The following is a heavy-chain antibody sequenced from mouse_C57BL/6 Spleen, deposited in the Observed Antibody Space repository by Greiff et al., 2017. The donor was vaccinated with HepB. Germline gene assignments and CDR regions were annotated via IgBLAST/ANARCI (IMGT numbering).Heavy chain of an antibody. D-gene: IGHD1-1*01. Sequence: EVKLQESVAELVRPGASVKLSCTASGFNIKNTYMHWVKQRPEQGLEWIGRIDPANGNTKYAPKFQGKATITADTSSNTAYLQLSSLTSEDTAIYYCARWGYYGSSYVRNYFDYWGQGTTLTVSS. V-gene: IGHV14-3*01. CDR3: ARWGYYGSSYVRNYFDY. CDR1: GFNIKNTY. CDR2: IDPANGNT. J-gene: IGHJ2*01.